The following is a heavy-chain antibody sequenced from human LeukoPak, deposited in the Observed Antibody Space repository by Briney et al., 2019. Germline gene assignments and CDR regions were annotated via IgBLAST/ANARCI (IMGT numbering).Heavy chain of an antibody. CDR1: GYSISSGYY. V-gene: IGHV4-38-2*02. Sequence: SETLSLTCTVSGYSISSGYYWGWIRQPPGKGLEWIGSIYHSGSTYYNPSLKSRVTISVDTSKNQFSLKLSSVTAADTAVYYCARVLDSSGYFVNPYFDYWGQGTLVTVSS. D-gene: IGHD3-22*01. J-gene: IGHJ4*02. CDR2: IYHSGST. CDR3: ARVLDSSGYFVNPYFDY.